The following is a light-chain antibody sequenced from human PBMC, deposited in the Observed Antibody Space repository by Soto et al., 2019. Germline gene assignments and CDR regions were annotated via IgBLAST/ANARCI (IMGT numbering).Light chain of an antibody. Sequence: IMMTQSPATLSVSLGERATLSCRAGQTIYSNVAWYQQRPGQAPRLLIYRASTRATGVPARFSGSGSGTEFTLTISSLQSEDVATYYCQKYNSAPRTFGQGTRWIS. CDR1: QTIYSN. V-gene: IGKV3-15*01. J-gene: IGKJ1*01. CDR2: RAS. CDR3: QKYNSAPRT.